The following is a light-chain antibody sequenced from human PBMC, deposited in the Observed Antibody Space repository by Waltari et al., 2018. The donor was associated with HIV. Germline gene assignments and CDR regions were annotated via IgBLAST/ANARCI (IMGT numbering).Light chain of an antibody. J-gene: IGLJ2*01. CDR1: SSNIGAGYG. V-gene: IGLV1-40*01. CDR2: GNT. Sequence: QSVLTQPPSVSGAPGQRVTISCTGSSSNIGAGYGVHWYQQLPGNAPKLLIYGNTNRPSGVPDRFSGSKSGTSPSLAITGLQAEDEADYYCQSYDSSLTGSVFGGGTKLTVL. CDR3: QSYDSSLTGSV.